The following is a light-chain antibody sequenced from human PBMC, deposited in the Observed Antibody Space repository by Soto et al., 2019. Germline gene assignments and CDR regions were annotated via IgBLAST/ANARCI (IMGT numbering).Light chain of an antibody. CDR3: QQYNSYPRT. J-gene: IGKJ4*01. V-gene: IGKV1-5*03. Sequence: DIQMTQSPSTLSASVGDRVTITCRASQSISSWLAWYQQKPGKAPKLLIYKASSLESGVPSRFSGSGSGTEFALTISSLQPDDFATYYCQQYNSYPRTFGGGTNVDIK. CDR1: QSISSW. CDR2: KAS.